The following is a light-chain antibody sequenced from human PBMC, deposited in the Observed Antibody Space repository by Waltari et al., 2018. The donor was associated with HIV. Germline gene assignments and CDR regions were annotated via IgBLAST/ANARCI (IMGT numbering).Light chain of an antibody. CDR3: CSYAGSYIPVV. CDR1: SSDVGGYNY. V-gene: IGLV2-11*01. J-gene: IGLJ2*01. CDR2: DVS. Sequence: QSALTQPRSVSGSPGQSVTISCTGTSSDVGGYNYVSWYQQHPGKAPQLMIYDVSKRPSGVPDRFSGSKSGNTASLTISGLQAEDEADYYCCSYAGSYIPVVFGGGTKLTVL.